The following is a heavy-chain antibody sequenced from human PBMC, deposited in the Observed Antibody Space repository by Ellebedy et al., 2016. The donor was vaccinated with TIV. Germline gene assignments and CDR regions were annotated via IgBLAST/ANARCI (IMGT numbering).Heavy chain of an antibody. CDR2: IYYSGST. V-gene: IGHV4-59*01. CDR1: GGSISSYY. Sequence: GSLRLXCTVSGGSISSYYWSWIRQPPGKGLEWIGYIYYSGSTNYNPFLKSRVTISVDTSKNQFSLKLSSVTAADTAVYYCASRAIFGMGIDAFDIWGQGTMVTVSS. CDR3: ASRAIFGMGIDAFDI. J-gene: IGHJ3*02. D-gene: IGHD3-3*01.